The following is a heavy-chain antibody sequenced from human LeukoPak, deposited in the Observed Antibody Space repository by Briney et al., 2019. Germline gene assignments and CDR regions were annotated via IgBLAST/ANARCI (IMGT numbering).Heavy chain of an antibody. CDR2: ISGSGGST. CDR3: ARDPSLYAFDI. V-gene: IGHV3-23*01. Sequence: GGSLRLSCAASGFTFSSYAMSWVRQAPGKGLEWVSAISGSGGSTHYADSVKGRFTISRDNAKNSLYLQMNSLRAEDTAVYYCARDPSLYAFDIWGQGTMVTVSS. J-gene: IGHJ3*02. CDR1: GFTFSSYA.